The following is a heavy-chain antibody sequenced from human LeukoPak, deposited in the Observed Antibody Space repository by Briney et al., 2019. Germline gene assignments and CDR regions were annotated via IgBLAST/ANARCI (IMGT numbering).Heavy chain of an antibody. CDR1: GGSISSGDYY. Sequence: SETLSLTCTVSGGSISSGDYYWSWIRQPPGKGLEWIVYIYYSASTYYNPSLKSRVTISVDTSKNQFSLKLSSVTAADTAVYYCARDRPTYYYDSSGYYSVYWYFDLWGRGTLVTVSS. J-gene: IGHJ2*01. D-gene: IGHD3-22*01. CDR3: ARDRPTYYYDSSGYYSVYWYFDL. V-gene: IGHV4-30-4*01. CDR2: IYYSAST.